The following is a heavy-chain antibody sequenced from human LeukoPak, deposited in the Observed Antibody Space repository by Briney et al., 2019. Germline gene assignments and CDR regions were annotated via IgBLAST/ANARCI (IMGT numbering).Heavy chain of an antibody. CDR3: ARLIVATIRGIGYFDY. CDR2: IKQDGSEK. J-gene: IGHJ4*02. D-gene: IGHD5-12*01. CDR1: GFTFSSYW. Sequence: GGSLRLSCAASGFTFSSYWMSWVRQAPGKGLEWVANIKQDGSEKYYVDSVKGRFTISRDNAKNSLYLQMNSLRAEDTAVYYCARLIVATIRGIGYFDYWGQGTLVTVSS. V-gene: IGHV3-7*01.